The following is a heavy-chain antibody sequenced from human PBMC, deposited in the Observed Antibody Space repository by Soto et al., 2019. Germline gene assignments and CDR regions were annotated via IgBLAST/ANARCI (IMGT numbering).Heavy chain of an antibody. D-gene: IGHD2-21*02. CDR3: ARDQGDG. J-gene: IGHJ4*02. V-gene: IGHV3-33*01. CDR2: IWYDGSDK. Sequence: QVQLVESGGGVVQPGTSLRLSCVTSGFTFSNYGMHWVRQAPGKGLEWVAVIWYDGSDKYYADSVKGRFTIFRDNSRNTLYLQMNSLRAEDTAIYYCARDQGDGWGQGTLGTVSS. CDR1: GFTFSNYG.